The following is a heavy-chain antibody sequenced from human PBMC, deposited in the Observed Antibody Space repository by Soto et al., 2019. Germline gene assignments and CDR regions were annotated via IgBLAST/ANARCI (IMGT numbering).Heavy chain of an antibody. Sequence: GGSLRLSWAASGFTVSSNYMSRVRQAPGKGLEWVSVIYSGGSTYYADSVKGRFTISRDNSKNTLYLQMNSLRAEDTAVYYCARDVIDYGDYGSESSWGQGTLVTVSS. J-gene: IGHJ5*02. CDR3: ARDVIDYGDYGSESS. CDR1: GFTVSSNY. V-gene: IGHV3-66*01. D-gene: IGHD4-17*01. CDR2: IYSGGST.